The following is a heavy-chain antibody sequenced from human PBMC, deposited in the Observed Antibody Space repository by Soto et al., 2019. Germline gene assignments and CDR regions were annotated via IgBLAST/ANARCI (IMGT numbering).Heavy chain of an antibody. CDR2: VNTYNGNP. J-gene: IGHJ4*02. Sequence: QVQLVQSGVEVKKPGASVKVSCKASGYTFTNYAISWVRQAPGRGLEWMGWVNTYNGNPNYAQIFQGRITMHTDTSTGTAYMELRSLKSDDSAVYYCARDSQYSTSWQRFDSWGQGTLVTVSS. CDR3: ARDSQYSTSWQRFDS. V-gene: IGHV1-18*01. CDR1: GYTFTNYA. D-gene: IGHD6-13*01.